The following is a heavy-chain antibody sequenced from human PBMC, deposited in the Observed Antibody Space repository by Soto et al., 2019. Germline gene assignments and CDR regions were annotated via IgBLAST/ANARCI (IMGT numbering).Heavy chain of an antibody. Sequence: ETLSLTCTVSGGSISSYYWSWIRQSAGKGLEWIGRIYNGGNTQYNPSLKSRVTMSADTSKNQFSLRLNSVTGADTAVYYCARDGSDSYGLDVWGQGTTVTVSS. V-gene: IGHV4-4*07. D-gene: IGHD3-10*01. CDR2: IYNGGNT. CDR3: ARDGSDSYGLDV. CDR1: GGSISSYY. J-gene: IGHJ6*02.